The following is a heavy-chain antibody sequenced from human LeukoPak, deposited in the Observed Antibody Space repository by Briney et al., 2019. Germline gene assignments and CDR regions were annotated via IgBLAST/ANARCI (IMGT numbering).Heavy chain of an antibody. CDR1: GFTFSSYA. CDR2: ISSDGSNE. D-gene: IGHD2-15*01. J-gene: IGHJ4*02. V-gene: IGHV3-30*04. Sequence: GGSLRLSCAASGFTFSSYAVHWVRQAPGKGLEWVAVISSDGSNEYYADSVKGRFTISRDNSKNTLYLQMNSLRAEDTAVYYCTRDRPRYCSGGNCRETNSFDYWGQGALVTVSS. CDR3: TRDRPRYCSGGNCRETNSFDY.